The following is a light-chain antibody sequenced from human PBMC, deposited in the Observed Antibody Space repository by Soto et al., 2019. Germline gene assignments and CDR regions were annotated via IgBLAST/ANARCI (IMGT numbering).Light chain of an antibody. CDR3: QTWGTVV. V-gene: IGLV4-69*01. J-gene: IGLJ2*01. CDR2: LNSDGSH. Sequence: QLVLTQSPSASASLGASVKLTCTLSSGHSSYAIAWHQQQPEKGPRYLMKLNSDGSHSKGDGIPDRFSGSSSGAERYLTISSRQSEDEADYYCQTWGTVVFGGGTQLTVL. CDR1: SGHSSYA.